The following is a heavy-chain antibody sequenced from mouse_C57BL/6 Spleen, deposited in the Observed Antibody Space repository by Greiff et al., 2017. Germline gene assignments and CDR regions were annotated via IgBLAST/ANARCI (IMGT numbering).Heavy chain of an antibody. D-gene: IGHD1-1*01. CDR1: GYTFTSYW. CDR3: TRDFSSVVEGSWYFDV. CDR2: IYPGNSDT. V-gene: IGHV1-5*01. Sequence: VQLQQSGTVLARPGASVKMSCKTSGYTFTSYWMHWVKQRPGQGLEWIGAIYPGNSDTSYNQKFKGKAKLTAVTSASTAYMELSSLTNEDSAVYYCTRDFSSVVEGSWYFDVWGTGTTVTVSS. J-gene: IGHJ1*03.